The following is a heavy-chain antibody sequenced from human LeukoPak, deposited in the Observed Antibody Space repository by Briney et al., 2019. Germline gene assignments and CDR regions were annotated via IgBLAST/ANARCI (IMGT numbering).Heavy chain of an antibody. CDR1: GGSISSSSYY. J-gene: IGHJ4*02. CDR2: IYYSGST. CDR3: ARQLYCGCDPEVYYFDY. Sequence: PSETLSLTCTVSGGSISSSSYYWGWIRQPPGKGLEWIGSIYYSGSTYYNPSLKSRVTISVDTSKNQFSLKLSSVTAEDTAVYYCARQLYCGCDPEVYYFDYWGQGTLVTVAS. D-gene: IGHD5-12*01. V-gene: IGHV4-39*01.